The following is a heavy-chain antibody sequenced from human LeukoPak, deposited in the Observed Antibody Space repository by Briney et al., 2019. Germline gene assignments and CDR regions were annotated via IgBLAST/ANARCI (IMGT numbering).Heavy chain of an antibody. Sequence: GGSLRLSCAASGFTFSSYGMHWVRQAPGKGLEWVAFIRYDGSNKYYADSVKGRFTISRDNYKNTLYLQMNSLRAEDTAVYYCAKRFYSSSSLGYYYYYMDVWGKGTTVTVSS. CDR3: AKRFYSSSSLGYYYYYMDV. V-gene: IGHV3-30*02. J-gene: IGHJ6*03. D-gene: IGHD6-6*01. CDR2: IRYDGSNK. CDR1: GFTFSSYG.